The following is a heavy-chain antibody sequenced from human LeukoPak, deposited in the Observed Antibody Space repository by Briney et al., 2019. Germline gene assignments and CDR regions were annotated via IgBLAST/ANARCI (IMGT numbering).Heavy chain of an antibody. CDR1: GGTFSSYA. J-gene: IGHJ5*02. V-gene: IGHV1-69*04. CDR3: ARCVRGVGATWFDP. Sequence: ASVKVSCKASGGTFSSYAISWVRQAPGQGLEWMGRIIPILGIANYAQKFQCRVTITADKSTSTAYMELSSLRSEDTAVYYCARCVRGVGATWFDPWGQGTLVTVSS. D-gene: IGHD1-26*01. CDR2: IIPILGIA.